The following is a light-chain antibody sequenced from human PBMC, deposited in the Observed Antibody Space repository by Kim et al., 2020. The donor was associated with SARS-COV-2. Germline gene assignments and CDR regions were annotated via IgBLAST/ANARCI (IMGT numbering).Light chain of an antibody. Sequence: QSVLTQPPSVSGAPGQRVTISCTGSSSNIGAGCDVHWYQQLPGTAPKLLIYGHSNRPSGVPDRFSGSKSGTSASLAITGLQAEDEADYYCQSYDSSLSGVIFGGGTQLTVL. CDR3: QSYDSSLSGVI. V-gene: IGLV1-40*01. CDR1: SSNIGAGCD. CDR2: GHS. J-gene: IGLJ2*01.